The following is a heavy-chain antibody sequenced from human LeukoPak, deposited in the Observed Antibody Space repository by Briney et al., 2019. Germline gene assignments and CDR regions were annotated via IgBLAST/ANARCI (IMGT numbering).Heavy chain of an antibody. CDR1: AGSISSYY. CDR3: ARARYDSSGYRFDY. J-gene: IGHJ4*02. Sequence: SETLXLTCTVSAGSISSYYWTWIRQPPGKGLEWIGYIYYTGSTNYNPSLKSRVTISVDTSKNQFSLKLSSVTAADTAVYYCARARYDSSGYRFDYWGQGTLVTVSS. D-gene: IGHD3-22*01. V-gene: IGHV4-59*01. CDR2: IYYTGST.